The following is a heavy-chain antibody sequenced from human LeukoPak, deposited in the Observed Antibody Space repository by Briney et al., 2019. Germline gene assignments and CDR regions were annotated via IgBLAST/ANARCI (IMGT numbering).Heavy chain of an antibody. CDR3: ARDYGSGSYYDKYNWFDP. D-gene: IGHD3-10*01. CDR2: IYYSGST. V-gene: IGHV4-59*01. CDR1: GGSISSYY. J-gene: IGHJ5*02. Sequence: PSETLSLTCTVSGGSISSYYWSWIRQPPGKGLEWIGYIYYSGSTNYNPSLKSRVTISVDTSKNQFSLKLSSVTAADTAVYYCARDYGSGSYYDKYNWFDPWGQGTLVTVSS.